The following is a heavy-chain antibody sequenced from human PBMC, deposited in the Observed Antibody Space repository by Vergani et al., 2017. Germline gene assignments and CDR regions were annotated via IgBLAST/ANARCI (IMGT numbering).Heavy chain of an antibody. D-gene: IGHD1-26*01. CDR2: IYYSGST. V-gene: IGHV4-59*01. CDR3: ASLSGSYSGVWFYP. CDR1: GGSISSYY. Sequence: QVQLQESGPGLVKPSETLSLTCTVSGGSISSYYWSWIRQPPGKGLEWLGYIYYSGSTNYKPSLKSRVTISVDTSKNQFSLKLSSVTAADTAVYYCASLSGSYSGVWFYPWGQGTLVTVSS. J-gene: IGHJ5*02.